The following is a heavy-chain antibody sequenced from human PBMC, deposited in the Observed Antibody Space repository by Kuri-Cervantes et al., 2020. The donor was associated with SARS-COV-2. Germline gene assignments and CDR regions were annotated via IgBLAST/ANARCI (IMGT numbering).Heavy chain of an antibody. CDR2: ISSSSSYI. V-gene: IGHV3-21*01. Sequence: ETLSLTCAASGFTFSSYSMNWVRQAPGKGLEWVSSISSSSSYIYYADSVKGRFTISRDNAKNSLYLQMNSLRAEDTAVYYCVKSSYGGSSSWPDYWGQGTLVTVSS. J-gene: IGHJ4*02. CDR3: VKSSYGGSSSWPDY. D-gene: IGHD6-13*01. CDR1: GFTFSSYS.